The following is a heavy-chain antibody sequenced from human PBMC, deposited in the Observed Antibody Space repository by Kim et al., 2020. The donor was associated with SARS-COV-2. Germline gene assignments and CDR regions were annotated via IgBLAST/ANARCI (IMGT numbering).Heavy chain of an antibody. V-gene: IGHV3-23*01. CDR3: AISYYYDRVPR. Sequence: TYDADAVKGRFTISRDNSKNTLYLQMNSLRAEDTAVYYCAISYYYDRVPRWGQGTLVTVSS. D-gene: IGHD3-22*01. CDR2: T. J-gene: IGHJ4*02.